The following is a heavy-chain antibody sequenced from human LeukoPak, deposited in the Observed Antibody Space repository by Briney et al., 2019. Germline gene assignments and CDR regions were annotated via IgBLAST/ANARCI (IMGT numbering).Heavy chain of an antibody. Sequence: SETLSLTCTVSGGSISSYYWSWIRQPAGKGLEWLGRIYTSGSTNYNPSLKSRVTMSVDTSKNQFSLKLSSVTAADTAVYYCARVLGHDILTGWDYFDYWGQGTLVTVSS. V-gene: IGHV4-4*07. CDR3: ARVLGHDILTGWDYFDY. D-gene: IGHD3-9*01. J-gene: IGHJ4*02. CDR1: GGSISSYY. CDR2: IYTSGST.